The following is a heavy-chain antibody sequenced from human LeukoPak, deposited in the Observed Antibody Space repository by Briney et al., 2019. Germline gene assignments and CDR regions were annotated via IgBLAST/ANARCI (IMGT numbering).Heavy chain of an antibody. V-gene: IGHV3-48*03. CDR3: ARARAPHYYGSGSVPDY. CDR1: GFTFSSYE. J-gene: IGHJ4*02. Sequence: GGSLRLSCAASGFTFSSYEMNWVRQAPGKGLEWVSYISSSGSTIYYADSVKGRFTISRDNAKNSLYLQMNSLRAEDTAVYYCARARAPHYYGSGSVPDYWGQGTLVTVSS. D-gene: IGHD3-10*01. CDR2: ISSSGSTI.